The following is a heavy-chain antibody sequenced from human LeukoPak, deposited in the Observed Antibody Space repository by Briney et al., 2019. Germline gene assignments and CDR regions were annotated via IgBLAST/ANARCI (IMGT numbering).Heavy chain of an antibody. D-gene: IGHD3-9*01. Sequence: GGSLRLSCAASGFTFSSYSMNWVRQAPGKGLEWVSSISSSSSYIYYADSVKGRFTISRDNAKNSLYLQMNSLRAEDTAVYYCARADLTGYPENFDYWGQGTLVTVSS. V-gene: IGHV3-21*01. CDR3: ARADLTGYPENFDY. CDR1: GFTFSSYS. J-gene: IGHJ4*02. CDR2: ISSSSSYI.